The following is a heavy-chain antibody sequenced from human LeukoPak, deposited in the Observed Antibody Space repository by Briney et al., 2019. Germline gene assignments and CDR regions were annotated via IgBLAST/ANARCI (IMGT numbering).Heavy chain of an antibody. V-gene: IGHV4-34*01. CDR2: INHSGST. Sequence: SETLSLTCAVYGGSFSGYYWSWIRLPPGKGLEWIGEINHSGSTNYNPSLKSRVTISVDTSKNQFSLKLSSVTAADTAVYYCARRQRPSYNWFDPWGQGTLVTVSS. D-gene: IGHD5-18*01. CDR3: ARRQRPSYNWFDP. J-gene: IGHJ5*02. CDR1: GGSFSGYY.